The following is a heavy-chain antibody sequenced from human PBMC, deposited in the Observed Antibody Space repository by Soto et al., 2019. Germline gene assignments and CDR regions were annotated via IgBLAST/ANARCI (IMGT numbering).Heavy chain of an antibody. Sequence: ASVKVSCKASGYTFTSYGISWVRQAPVQGLEWMGWISAYNGNTDYAQKLQGRVTMTTDTSTSTAYMELRSLRSDDTAVYYCARVGGSYQWGYYYYGMDVWGQGTTVTVSS. D-gene: IGHD1-26*01. CDR2: ISAYNGNT. CDR3: ARVGGSYQWGYYYYGMDV. J-gene: IGHJ6*02. V-gene: IGHV1-18*04. CDR1: GYTFTSYG.